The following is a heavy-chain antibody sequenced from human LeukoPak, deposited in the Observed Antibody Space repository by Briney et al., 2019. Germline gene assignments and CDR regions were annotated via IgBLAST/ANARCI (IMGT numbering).Heavy chain of an antibody. J-gene: IGHJ5*02. CDR2: ISAYNGNT. D-gene: IGHD2/OR15-2a*01. CDR1: GYTFTSYG. V-gene: IGHV1-18*01. CDR3: ARVPPLYNWFDP. Sequence: ASVKVSCKASGYTFTSYGISWVRQAPGQGLEWMGWISAYNGNTNYAQKLQGRVTMTTDTSTSTAYMELSSLRSEDTAVYYCARVPPLYNWFDPWGQGTLVTVSS.